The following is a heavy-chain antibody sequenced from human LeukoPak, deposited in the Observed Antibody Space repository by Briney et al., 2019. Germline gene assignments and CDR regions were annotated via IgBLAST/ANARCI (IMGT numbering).Heavy chain of an antibody. CDR3: ARDLLSGWGS. CDR2: ISFDGSNI. V-gene: IGHV3-30*04. CDR1: GFIFSNYA. J-gene: IGHJ4*02. D-gene: IGHD6-19*01. Sequence: GSLRLSCAASGFIFSNYAMHWVRQAPGKGLDWVAVISFDGSNIYYADSAKGRFTISRDNAKNTLYLQMNSLRAEDTAVYYCARDLLSGWGSWGQGTLVTVSS.